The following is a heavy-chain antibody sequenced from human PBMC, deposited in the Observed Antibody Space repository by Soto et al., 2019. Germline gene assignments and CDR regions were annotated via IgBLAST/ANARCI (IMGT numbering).Heavy chain of an antibody. D-gene: IGHD3-22*01. CDR2: FDPEDGET. CDR3: ATAGSYYDSSGYYFNWFDP. V-gene: IGHV1-24*01. Sequence: QVQLVQSGAEVKKPGASVKVSCKVSGYTLTELSMHWVRQAPGKGLEWMGGFDPEDGETIYAQKFQGRVTMTEDTSTDTAYMELSSLRSEDTAVYYRATAGSYYDSSGYYFNWFDPWGQGTLVTVSS. J-gene: IGHJ5*02. CDR1: GYTLTELS.